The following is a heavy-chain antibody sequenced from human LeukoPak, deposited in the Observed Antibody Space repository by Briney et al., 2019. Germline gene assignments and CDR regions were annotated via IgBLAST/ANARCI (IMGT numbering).Heavy chain of an antibody. CDR2: IYSGGST. D-gene: IGHD3-10*01. J-gene: IGHJ4*02. Sequence: GGSLGLSCAASGFTVRNNYMSWVRQAPGKGLEWVSVIYSGGSTYYADSVKGRFTISRDNSKNTLYLQMNSLRAEDTAVYFCATGERMVRGDGVDYWGQGTLVTVSS. V-gene: IGHV3-66*01. CDR3: ATGERMVRGDGVDY. CDR1: GFTVRNNY.